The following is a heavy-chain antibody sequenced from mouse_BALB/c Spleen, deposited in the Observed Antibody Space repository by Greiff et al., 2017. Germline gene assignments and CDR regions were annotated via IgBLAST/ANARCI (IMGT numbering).Heavy chain of an antibody. CDR1: GYSFTGYY. V-gene: IGHV1-31*01. J-gene: IGHJ2*01. CDR2: INPYNGAT. D-gene: IGHD4-1*01. Sequence: VQLQQSGPELVKPGASVKISCTASGYSFTGYYMHWVKQSHVKSLEWIGRINPYNGATSYNQNFKDKASLTVDKSSSTAYMELHSLTSEDSAVYYCARSKLGRDCDYWGQGTTLTVSS. CDR3: ARSKLGRDCDY.